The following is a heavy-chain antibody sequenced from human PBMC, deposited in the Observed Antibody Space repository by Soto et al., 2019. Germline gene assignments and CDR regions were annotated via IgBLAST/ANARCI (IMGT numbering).Heavy chain of an antibody. V-gene: IGHV1-8*01. J-gene: IGHJ6*02. CDR2: MNPNSGNT. CDR3: ARRGYSSSWYYYDYYGMDV. D-gene: IGHD6-13*01. Sequence: QVQLVQSGAEVKKPGASVKVSCKASGYTFTSYDINWVRQATGQGLEWMGWMNPNSGNTGYAQKFQGRVTMTRNTSISTAYMELSSLRSEDTAVYYWARRGYSSSWYYYDYYGMDVWGQGTTVTVSS. CDR1: GYTFTSYD.